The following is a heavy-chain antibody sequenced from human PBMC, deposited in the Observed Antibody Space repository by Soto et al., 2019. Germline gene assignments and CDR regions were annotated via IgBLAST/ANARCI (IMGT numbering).Heavy chain of an antibody. CDR1: GGTFSSYT. CDR3: ARDGGGVVVPAADWYFDL. D-gene: IGHD2-2*01. J-gene: IGHJ2*01. Sequence: QVQLVQSGAEVKKPGSSVKVSCKASGGTFSSYTISWVRQAPGQGLEWMGRIIPILGIANYAQEFQGRVTSTADKSTSTAYMERSSLRSEDTAVYYCARDGGGVVVPAADWYFDLWGRGTLVTVSS. CDR2: IIPILGIA. V-gene: IGHV1-69*08.